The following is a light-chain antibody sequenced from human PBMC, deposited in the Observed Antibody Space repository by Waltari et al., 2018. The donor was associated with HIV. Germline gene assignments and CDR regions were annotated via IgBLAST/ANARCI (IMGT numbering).Light chain of an antibody. V-gene: IGLV2-14*03. CDR1: ASDIGRYNH. CDR2: DVN. Sequence: QSALSQPASVSASPGQSVAISCSGSASDIGRYNHVSWYQQHPDRAPTLILFDVNNRPSGISDRFSGSKSGTTASLTISTVRTDDEADYYCASYTVNSTGVFGTGTKLSVL. J-gene: IGLJ1*01. CDR3: ASYTVNSTGV.